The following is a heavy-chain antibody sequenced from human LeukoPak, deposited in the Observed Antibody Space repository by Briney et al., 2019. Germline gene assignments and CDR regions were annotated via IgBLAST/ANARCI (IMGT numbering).Heavy chain of an antibody. CDR1: GYTFTNYG. Sequence: ASVKVSCKASGYTFTNYGISWVRQAPGQGLEWMGWISAYNGNTNYAQKLQGRVTMTTDTSTSTAYMELRSLTSDDTAVYYYARVGAYCTSTSCLDYWGQGTLVTVSS. D-gene: IGHD2-2*01. CDR3: ARVGAYCTSTSCLDY. CDR2: ISAYNGNT. J-gene: IGHJ4*02. V-gene: IGHV1-18*01.